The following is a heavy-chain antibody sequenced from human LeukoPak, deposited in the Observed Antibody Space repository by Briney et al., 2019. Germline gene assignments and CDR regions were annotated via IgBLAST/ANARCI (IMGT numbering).Heavy chain of an antibody. CDR2: IYYSGST. V-gene: IGHV4-59*08. CDR1: GGSISSFY. CDR3: ARRGHYYCYGMDV. Sequence: SETPSLTCTVSGGSISSFYWSWMRRPPGKGLEWIGYIYYSGSTNYNTSLKSRVNISVDTSKNQFSLKLSSVTAADTAVYYCARRGHYYCYGMDVWGQGTTVTVSS. J-gene: IGHJ6*02.